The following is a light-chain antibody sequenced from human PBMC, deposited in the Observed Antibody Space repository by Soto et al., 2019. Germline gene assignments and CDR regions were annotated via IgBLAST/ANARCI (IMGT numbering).Light chain of an antibody. V-gene: IGKV3-20*01. CDR3: QQYGSSPRT. CDR1: QSINTN. Sequence: TVMTQSPATLSVSPGERATFSCRASQSINTNLAWFQLKPGQAPRLLIYGASSRATGIPDRFSGSGSGTDFTLTISRLEPEDFAVYYCQQYGSSPRTFGQGTKVDIK. CDR2: GAS. J-gene: IGKJ1*01.